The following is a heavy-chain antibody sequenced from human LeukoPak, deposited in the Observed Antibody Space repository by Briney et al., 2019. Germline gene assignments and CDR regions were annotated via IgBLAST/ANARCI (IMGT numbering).Heavy chain of an antibody. CDR1: GGSFSGYY. CDR3: ARIFLRYNWNDNYFDY. J-gene: IGHJ4*02. D-gene: IGHD1-1*01. Sequence: SETLSLTCAGYGGSFSGYYWSWIRQPPGKGLVWIGEINHSGSTYYNPSLKSRVTISVDTSKNQFSLKLSSVTAADTAVYYCARIFLRYNWNDNYFDYWGQGTLVTVSS. V-gene: IGHV4-34*01. CDR2: INHSGST.